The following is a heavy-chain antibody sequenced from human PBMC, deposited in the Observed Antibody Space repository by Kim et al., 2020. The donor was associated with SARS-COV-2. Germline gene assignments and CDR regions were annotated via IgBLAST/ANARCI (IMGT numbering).Heavy chain of an antibody. D-gene: IGHD2-2*01. CDR3: ARVTVPAGDIDY. V-gene: IGHV4-59*13. CDR2: IYYSGST. J-gene: IGHJ4*02. CDR1: GGSISSYY. Sequence: SETLSLTCTVSGGSISSYYWSWIRQPPGKGLEWIGYIYYSGSTNYNPSLKSRVTISVDTSKNQFSLKLSSVTAADTAVYYCARVTVPAGDIDYWGQGTLVTVSS.